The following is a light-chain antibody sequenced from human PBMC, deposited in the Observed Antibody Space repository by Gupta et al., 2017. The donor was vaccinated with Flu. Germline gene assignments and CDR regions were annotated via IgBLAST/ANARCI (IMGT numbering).Light chain of an antibody. Sequence: QSVLTQPPPVSGAPGQRVTISCTGTSSNIGAGYDVHWFQQLPGTAPKLLISGNDKRPSGVPDRLSGSRSGTSASLAITGLRAGDEADYYCQSCDSSLSAWVFGGGTKLTVL. CDR3: QSCDSSLSAWV. CDR1: SSNIGAGYD. CDR2: GND. J-gene: IGLJ3*02. V-gene: IGLV1-40*01.